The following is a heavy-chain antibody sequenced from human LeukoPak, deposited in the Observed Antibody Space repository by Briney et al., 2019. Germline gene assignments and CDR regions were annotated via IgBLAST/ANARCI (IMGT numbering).Heavy chain of an antibody. V-gene: IGHV1-18*01. CDR3: ARDEWFGESFDY. J-gene: IGHJ4*02. D-gene: IGHD3-10*01. Sequence: KVQGRVTMTTDTSTSTAYMELRSPRSDDTAVYYCARDEWFGESFDYWGQGTLVTVSS.